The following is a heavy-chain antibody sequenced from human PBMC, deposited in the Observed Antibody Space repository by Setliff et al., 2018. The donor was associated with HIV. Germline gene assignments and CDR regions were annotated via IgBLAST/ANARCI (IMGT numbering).Heavy chain of an antibody. Sequence: PSETLSLTCAVYGGSFSGYYWSWIRQPPGKGLEWIGEINHSGSTNYNPSLKSRVTISVDTSKNQFSLKLSSVTAADTAMYYCAREGTWNYYDSSGGPDAFDIWGQGTMVTVSS. CDR3: AREGTWNYYDSSGGPDAFDI. CDR1: GGSFSGYY. J-gene: IGHJ3*02. D-gene: IGHD3-22*01. CDR2: INHSGST. V-gene: IGHV4-34*01.